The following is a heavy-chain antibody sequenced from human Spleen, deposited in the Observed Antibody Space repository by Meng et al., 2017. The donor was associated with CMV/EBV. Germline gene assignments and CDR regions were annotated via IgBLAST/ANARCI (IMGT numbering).Heavy chain of an antibody. CDR1: GFTFSSYA. CDR2: ISVSGRTT. CDR3: AKDKVDYYARNDAFDV. D-gene: IGHD4/OR15-4a*01. Sequence: GESLKISCAASGFTFSSYAMSWVRQAPGKGLEWVSSISVSGRTTEYADPVKGRFTISRDNSENTVYLHMNSLRAEDTAVYYCAKDKVDYYARNDAFDVWGQGTMVTVSS. V-gene: IGHV3-23*01. J-gene: IGHJ3*01.